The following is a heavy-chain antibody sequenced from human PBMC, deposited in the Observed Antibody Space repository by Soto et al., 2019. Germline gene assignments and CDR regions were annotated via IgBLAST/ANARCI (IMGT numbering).Heavy chain of an antibody. CDR1: GGSFSGYY. CDR2: INHSGST. J-gene: IGHJ6*03. D-gene: IGHD3-9*01. Sequence: QVQLQQWGAGLLKPSETLSLTCAVYGGSFSGYYWSWIRQPPGKGLEWIGEINHSGSTNYNPSLKSRVTISVDTSKNQFFLKLSSVTAADTAVYYCARVGRHYDILTGYYPVRYYYYYMDVWGKGTTVTVSS. CDR3: ARVGRHYDILTGYYPVRYYYYYMDV. V-gene: IGHV4-34*01.